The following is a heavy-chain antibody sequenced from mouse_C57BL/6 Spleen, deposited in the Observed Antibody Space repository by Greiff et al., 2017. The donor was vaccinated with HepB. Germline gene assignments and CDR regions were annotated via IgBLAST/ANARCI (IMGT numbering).Heavy chain of an antibody. Sequence: EVQLQQSGPELVKPGASVKIPCKASGYTFTDYNMDWVKQSHGKSLEWIGDINPNNGGTIYNQKFKGKATLTVDKSSSTAYMELRSLTSEDTAVYYCAITYGNYEAYWGQGTLVTVSA. V-gene: IGHV1-18*01. J-gene: IGHJ3*01. D-gene: IGHD2-1*01. CDR3: AITYGNYEAY. CDR1: GYTFTDYN. CDR2: INPNNGGT.